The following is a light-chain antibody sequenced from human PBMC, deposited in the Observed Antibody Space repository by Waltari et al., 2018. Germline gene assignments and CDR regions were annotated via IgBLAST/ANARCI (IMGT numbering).Light chain of an antibody. CDR2: AVS. Sequence: DIQVTQSPSSLSASVGDRVTITCRTSQGIGIDLGWYQQKPGKAPKRLIYAVSSLQSGVPSRFSGSGSGTEFTLTISSLQPDDFATYYCQQYKNFPITFGQGTRLEIK. J-gene: IGKJ5*01. CDR1: QGIGID. V-gene: IGKV1-17*01. CDR3: QQYKNFPIT.